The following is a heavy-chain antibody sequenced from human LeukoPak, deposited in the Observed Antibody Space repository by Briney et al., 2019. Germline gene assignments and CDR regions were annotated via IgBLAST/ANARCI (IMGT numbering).Heavy chain of an antibody. CDR3: ARARSDYDDWFDP. Sequence: ASVKVSCKSSGYTFTGYYMHWVRQAPGQGLEWMGWINPNSGGTNYAQKFQGRVTMTRNTYISTAYMELSRMRSDDTAVYYWARARSDYDDWFDPWGQGTLVTVSS. D-gene: IGHD5-12*01. CDR2: INPNSGGT. CDR1: GYTFTGYY. J-gene: IGHJ5*02. V-gene: IGHV1-2*02.